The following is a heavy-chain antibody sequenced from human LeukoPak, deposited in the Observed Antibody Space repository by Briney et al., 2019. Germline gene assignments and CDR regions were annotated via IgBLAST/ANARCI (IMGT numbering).Heavy chain of an antibody. D-gene: IGHD6-19*01. CDR3: AKGRSSGWNR. J-gene: IGHJ4*02. Sequence: GGSLRLSCAASGLTFSSYAISWVRQAPGKGLEWVSAISGSGGSTYYADSVKGRFTISRDNSKNTLYLQMNSLRAEDTAVYYCAKGRSSGWNRWGQGTLVTVSS. CDR1: GLTFSSYA. V-gene: IGHV3-23*01. CDR2: ISGSGGST.